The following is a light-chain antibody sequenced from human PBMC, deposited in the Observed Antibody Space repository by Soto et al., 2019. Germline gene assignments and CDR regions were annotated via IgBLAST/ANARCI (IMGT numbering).Light chain of an antibody. CDR3: CSYEGRYIYV. CDR1: SSDVGGYNY. V-gene: IGLV2-11*01. Sequence: QSVLTQPASVSGSPGQSITISCTGTSSDVGGYNYVSWYQQQSGKAPKLMIYDVTKRPSGVPDRFSGSKSGNTASLTISGLQAEDEADYYCCSYEGRYIYVFGSGTKVTVL. J-gene: IGLJ1*01. CDR2: DVT.